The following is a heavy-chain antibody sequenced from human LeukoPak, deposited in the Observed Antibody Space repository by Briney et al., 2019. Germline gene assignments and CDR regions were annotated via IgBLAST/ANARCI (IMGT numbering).Heavy chain of an antibody. CDR2: IKHSGSN. D-gene: IGHD1-14*01. CDR1: GGSFSGYY. V-gene: IGHV4-34*01. CDR3: ARGAGGWITGLNWFDP. J-gene: IGHJ5*02. Sequence: SETLSLTCAVYGGSFSGYYWSWIRQPPGKGLEWMGEIKHSGSNNYNPSLKSRVTISVDTSKNQFYLKLSSVTAADTAVYCCARGAGGWITGLNWFDPWGQGTLVTVSS.